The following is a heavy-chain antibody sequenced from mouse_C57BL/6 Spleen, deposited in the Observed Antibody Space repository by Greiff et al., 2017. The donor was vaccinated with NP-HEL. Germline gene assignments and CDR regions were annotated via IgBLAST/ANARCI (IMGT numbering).Heavy chain of an antibody. D-gene: IGHD5-5*01. CDR3: ARSPLPRDYFDY. CDR2: IYWDDDK. CDR1: GFSLSTSGMG. V-gene: IGHV8-12*01. J-gene: IGHJ2*01. Sequence: QVTLKECGPGILQSSQTLSLTCSFSGFSLSTSGMGVSWIRQPSGKGLEWLAHIYWDDDKRYNPSLKSRLTISKDTSRNQVFLKITSVDTADTATYYCARSPLPRDYFDYWGQGTTLTVSS.